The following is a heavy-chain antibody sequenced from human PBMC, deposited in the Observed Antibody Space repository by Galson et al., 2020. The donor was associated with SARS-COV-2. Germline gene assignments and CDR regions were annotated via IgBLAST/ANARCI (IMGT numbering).Heavy chain of an antibody. J-gene: IGHJ4*02. V-gene: IGHV3-9*01. CDR3: AKDSLPYYYDSRLDY. CDR1: GFTFDDYA. Sequence: GGSLRLSCAASGFTFDDYAMHWVRQAPGKGLEWVSGISWNSGSIGYADSVKGRFTISRDNAKNSLYLQMNSLRAEDTALYYCAKDSLPYYYDSRLDYWGQGTLVTVSS. D-gene: IGHD3-22*01. CDR2: ISWNSGSI.